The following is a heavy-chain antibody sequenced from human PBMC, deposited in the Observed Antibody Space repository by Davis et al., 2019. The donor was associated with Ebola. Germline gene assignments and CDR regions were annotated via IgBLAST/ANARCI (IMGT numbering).Heavy chain of an antibody. CDR1: GFTFCGSA. Sequence: GESLKISCAASGFTFCGSAMHWVRQASGKGLEWVGRIRSKANNYATTYAASVKGRFTISRDDSKNTAYLQMNSLKTEDTAVYYCSVSNSVDYWGQGTLVTVSS. J-gene: IGHJ4*02. D-gene: IGHD4-23*01. CDR2: IRSKANNYAT. CDR3: SVSNSVDY. V-gene: IGHV3-73*01.